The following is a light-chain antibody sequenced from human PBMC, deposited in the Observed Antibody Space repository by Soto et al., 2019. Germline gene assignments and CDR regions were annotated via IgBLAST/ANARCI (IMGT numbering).Light chain of an antibody. J-gene: IGKJ1*01. Sequence: DIQMTQSPSTLSASVGDRVTITCRASQSISSWLAWYQQKPGKAPGLLIYDASYLERGVPSRFSGSGSGTEFTLTISDLQPDDLATYYCQQYNSFWTFGQGTKVEI. V-gene: IGKV1-5*01. CDR3: QQYNSFWT. CDR2: DAS. CDR1: QSISSW.